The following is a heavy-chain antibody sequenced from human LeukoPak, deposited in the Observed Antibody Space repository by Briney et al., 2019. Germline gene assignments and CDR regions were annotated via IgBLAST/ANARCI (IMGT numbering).Heavy chain of an antibody. J-gene: IGHJ5*02. CDR1: GGSISSGSYY. CDR2: IYTSGST. D-gene: IGHD3-22*01. V-gene: IGHV4-61*02. CDR3: ASDYYDSSGFNWFDP. Sequence: SQTLSLTCTVSGGSISSGSYYWSWIRQPAGKGLEWIGRIYTSGSTNYNPSLKSRVTTSVDTSKNQFSLKLSSVTAADTAVYYCASDYYDSSGFNWFDPWGQGTLVTVSS.